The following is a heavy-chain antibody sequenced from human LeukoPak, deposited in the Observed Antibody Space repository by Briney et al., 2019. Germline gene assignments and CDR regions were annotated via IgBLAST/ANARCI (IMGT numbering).Heavy chain of an antibody. CDR3: ARDSGYEIDIDY. CDR2: ISSSDSTI. J-gene: IGHJ4*02. CDR1: GFAFSSYE. V-gene: IGHV3-48*03. Sequence: GGSLRLSCAASGFAFSSYEMNWVRQAPGKGLEWVSYISSSDSTIYYADSVKGRFTISRDNAKNSLYLQMNSLRAEDTAVYYCARDSGYEIDIDYWGQGTLVTVSS. D-gene: IGHD5-12*01.